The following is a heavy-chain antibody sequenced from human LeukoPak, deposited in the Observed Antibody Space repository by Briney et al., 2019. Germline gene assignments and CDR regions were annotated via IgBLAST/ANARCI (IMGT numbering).Heavy chain of an antibody. Sequence: SETLSLTCTVSGGSISSSSYYWGWIRQPPGKGLEGIGSIYYSGSTYYNPSLKSRVTISVDTSKNQFSLKLSSVTAADTAVYYCARRLGLLWFGAPKGGFDPWGQGTLVTVSS. CDR2: IYYSGST. CDR3: ARRLGLLWFGAPKGGFDP. CDR1: GGSISSSSYY. J-gene: IGHJ5*02. V-gene: IGHV4-39*01. D-gene: IGHD3-10*01.